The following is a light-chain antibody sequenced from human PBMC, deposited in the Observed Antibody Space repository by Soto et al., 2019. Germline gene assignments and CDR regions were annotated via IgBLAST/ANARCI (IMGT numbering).Light chain of an antibody. CDR1: SSDVGGYNY. CDR3: CSYAGSYSVV. CDR2: DVS. V-gene: IGLV2-11*01. J-gene: IGLJ2*01. Sequence: QSALTQPRSVSGSPGQSVTISCTGTSSDVGGYNYVSWYQQHPGKAPKLMIYDVSKRPSGVPDRFSGSKSGNTASLTISGLQAEDEDDDYCCSYAGSYSVVFGGGTKLTVL.